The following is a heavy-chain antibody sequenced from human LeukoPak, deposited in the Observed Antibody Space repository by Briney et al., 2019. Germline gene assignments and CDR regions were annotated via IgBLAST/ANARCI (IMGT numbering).Heavy chain of an antibody. D-gene: IGHD2-15*01. CDR3: ARQVPLGYCSGGSCYSFDY. Sequence: GASLKISCKGSGYSFTSYWIGWVRQMPGKGLEWMGIIYPGDSDTRYSPSFQGQVTISADKSISTAYLQWSSLKASDTAMYYCARQVPLGYCSGGSCYSFDYWGQGTLVTVSS. J-gene: IGHJ4*02. V-gene: IGHV5-51*01. CDR2: IYPGDSDT. CDR1: GYSFTSYW.